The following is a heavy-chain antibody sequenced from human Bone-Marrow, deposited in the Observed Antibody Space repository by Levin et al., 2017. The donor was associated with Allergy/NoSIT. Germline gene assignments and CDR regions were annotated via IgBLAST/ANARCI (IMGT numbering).Heavy chain of an antibody. Sequence: GASVKVSCKASGYTFTSYDINWVRQATGQGLEWMGWMNPNSGNTGYAQKFQGRVTMTRNTSISTAYMELSSLRSEDTAVYYCASHIVVVPAAMVDPSWYYGMDVWGQGTTVTVSS. V-gene: IGHV1-8*01. CDR1: GYTFTSYD. D-gene: IGHD2-2*01. J-gene: IGHJ6*02. CDR2: MNPNSGNT. CDR3: ASHIVVVPAAMVDPSWYYGMDV.